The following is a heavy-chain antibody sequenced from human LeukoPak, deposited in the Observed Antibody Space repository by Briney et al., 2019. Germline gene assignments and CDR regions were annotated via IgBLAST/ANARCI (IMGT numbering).Heavy chain of an antibody. Sequence: VGSVRLSWADCRVGIENYSLRWLHRFTRRGLEWVSTISSHGDSTYDADSVKGRFTISRDNSKNSLYLQMNSVRAEDTAVYYCAKGPRPDITVAHTVEKWGQGTLVTVSS. CDR3: AKGPRPDITVAHTVEK. CDR1: RVGIENYS. CDR2: ISSHGDST. D-gene: IGHD6-19*01. J-gene: IGHJ4*02. V-gene: IGHV3-23*01.